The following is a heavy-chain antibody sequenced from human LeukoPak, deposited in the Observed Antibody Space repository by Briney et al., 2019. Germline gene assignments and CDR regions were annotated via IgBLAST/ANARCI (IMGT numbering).Heavy chain of an antibody. J-gene: IGHJ6*02. CDR1: GFISSSYW. D-gene: IGHD6-19*01. Sequence: PGGSLRLSCAASGFISSSYWMSWVRQAPGKGLEWVANVKQDGSERYYGDPVKGRFTISRDNSKNSLYLQMNSLRTEDTALYYCAKDTARQWLVGYYYYGMDVWGQGTTVTVSS. V-gene: IGHV3-7*03. CDR2: VKQDGSER. CDR3: AKDTARQWLVGYYYYGMDV.